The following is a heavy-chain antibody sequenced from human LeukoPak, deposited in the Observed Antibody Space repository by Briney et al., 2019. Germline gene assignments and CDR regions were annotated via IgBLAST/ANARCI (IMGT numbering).Heavy chain of an antibody. D-gene: IGHD2-21*02. CDR3: ARGYCGGDCYLYFFDY. CDR1: GGTISSYY. Sequence: SETLSLTCTVSGGTISSYYWSWLRQPPGKGLEWIGNIYYSGSTNYNPSLKSRVTISVDTSKNQFSLKLSSVTAADTAVYYCARGYCGGDCYLYFFDYWGQGTLVTVSS. J-gene: IGHJ4*02. CDR2: IYYSGST. V-gene: IGHV4-59*08.